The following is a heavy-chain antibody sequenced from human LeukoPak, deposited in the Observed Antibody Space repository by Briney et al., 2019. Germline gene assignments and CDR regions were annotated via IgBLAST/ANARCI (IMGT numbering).Heavy chain of an antibody. CDR1: GGSISSSSFH. V-gene: IGHV4-39*01. D-gene: IGHD3-10*01. Sequence: PSETLSLTCTVSGGSISSSSFHWGRIRQPPGKGLEWIGSIYYSGSTYYNPSLKSRVTISVDTSKNQFSLKLSSVTAADTAVYYCARRYYGSSSFDYWGQGTLVTVSS. CDR3: ARRYYGSSSFDY. J-gene: IGHJ4*02. CDR2: IYYSGST.